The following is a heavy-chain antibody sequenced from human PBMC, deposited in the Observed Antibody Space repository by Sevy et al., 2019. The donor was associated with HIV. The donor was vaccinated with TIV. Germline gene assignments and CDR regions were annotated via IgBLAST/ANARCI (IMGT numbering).Heavy chain of an antibody. V-gene: IGHV1-18*01. CDR3: ARRGAFDFDTSGFLSP. CDR1: GYTFTSFG. CDR2: ISVYNGKI. Sequence: ASVKVSCKASGYTFTSFGISWVRQAPGQGLEWVGWISVYNGKINYAQNFQGRVTMTTDTSTRTAYMELKSLRSDDTAVYYCARRGAFDFDTSGFLSPWGHGDSGHRLL. J-gene: IGHJ5*02. D-gene: IGHD3-22*01.